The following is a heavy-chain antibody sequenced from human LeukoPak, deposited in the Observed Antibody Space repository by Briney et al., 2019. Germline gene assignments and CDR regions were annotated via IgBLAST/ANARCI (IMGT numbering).Heavy chain of an antibody. CDR1: GFTFSSYW. D-gene: IGHD1-7*01. Sequence: PGGSLRLSCAASGFTFSSYWMSWVRQAPGKGLEWVANIKQDGSEKNYVDSVKGRFTISRDNAKNSLYLQMNTLRAEDTAMYYCAREDDWNYEDYWGQGTLVTVSS. J-gene: IGHJ4*02. CDR2: IKQDGSEK. CDR3: AREDDWNYEDY. V-gene: IGHV3-7*01.